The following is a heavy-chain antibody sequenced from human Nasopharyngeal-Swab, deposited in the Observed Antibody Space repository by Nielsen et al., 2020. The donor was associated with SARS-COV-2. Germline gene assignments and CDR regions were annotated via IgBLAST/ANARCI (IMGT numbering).Heavy chain of an antibody. CDR1: GYTFTSCG. CDR2: ISAYNGNT. V-gene: IGHV1-18*01. CDR3: ARGAIGRDRRSYYYYGMDV. J-gene: IGHJ6*02. Sequence: ASVKVSCKASGYTFTSCGISWVRQAPGQGLEWMGWISAYNGNTNYAQKLQGRVTMTTDTSTSTAYMELRSLRSDDTAVYYCARGAIGRDRRSYYYYGMDVWGQGTTVTVSS. D-gene: IGHD2-21*02.